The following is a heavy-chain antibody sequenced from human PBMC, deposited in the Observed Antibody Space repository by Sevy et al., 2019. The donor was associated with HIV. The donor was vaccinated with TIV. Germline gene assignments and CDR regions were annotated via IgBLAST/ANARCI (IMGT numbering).Heavy chain of an antibody. CDR3: AKDRGKQQLGYFDY. CDR2: ISGSGGST. V-gene: IGHV3-23*01. J-gene: IGHJ4*02. CDR1: GFTFSSYA. Sequence: GGSLRLSCAASGFTFSSYAMSWVRQAPGKGLEWVSAISGSGGSTYYADYVKGRFTISRDNSKNTLYLQMNSLRAEDTAVYYCAKDRGKQQLGYFDYWGQGTLVTVSS. D-gene: IGHD6-13*01.